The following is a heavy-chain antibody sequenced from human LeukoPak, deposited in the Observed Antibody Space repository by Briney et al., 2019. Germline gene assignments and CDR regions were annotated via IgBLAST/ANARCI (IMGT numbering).Heavy chain of an antibody. D-gene: IGHD6-13*01. J-gene: IGHJ4*02. Sequence: SETLSLTCTVSGGSFSSYYWSWIGQPPGKGLERIGYIYYSGSTDYNPSLKSRVTISVETSKNQFSLNLSSVTAADTAVYYCAREASSWRLFDYWGQGTLVTVSS. CDR3: AREASSWRLFDY. CDR2: IYYSGST. V-gene: IGHV4-59*01. CDR1: GGSFSSYY.